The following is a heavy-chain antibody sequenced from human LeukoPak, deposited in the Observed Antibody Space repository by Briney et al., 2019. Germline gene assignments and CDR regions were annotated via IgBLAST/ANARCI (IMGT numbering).Heavy chain of an antibody. J-gene: IGHJ4*02. CDR3: ATDGASCGGDCYSDY. Sequence: GGSLRLSCAASGFTVSSNYMHWVRQAPGKGLEWVPVIYITGSTFYADSVKGRFTISRDNTKNTLYLQMQSLRAEDTAVYYCATDGASCGGDCYSDYWGQGTLVTVSS. D-gene: IGHD2-21*02. V-gene: IGHV3-53*01. CDR2: IYITGST. CDR1: GFTVSSNY.